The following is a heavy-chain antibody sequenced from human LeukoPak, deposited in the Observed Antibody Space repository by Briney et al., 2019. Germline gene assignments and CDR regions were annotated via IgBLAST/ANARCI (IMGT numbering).Heavy chain of an antibody. J-gene: IGHJ3*02. Sequence: GGSLRLSCAASGFTFSSYAMSWVRQAPGKGLEWVSAISGSGGSTYYADSVKGRFTISRDNSKNTLYLQMNSLRAEDTAVYYCAKLQLPLGYLTPPYYDFWSGRSGAFDIWGQGTMVTVSS. CDR1: GFTFSSYA. CDR2: ISGSGGST. V-gene: IGHV3-23*01. CDR3: AKLQLPLGYLTPPYYDFWSGRSGAFDI. D-gene: IGHD3-3*01.